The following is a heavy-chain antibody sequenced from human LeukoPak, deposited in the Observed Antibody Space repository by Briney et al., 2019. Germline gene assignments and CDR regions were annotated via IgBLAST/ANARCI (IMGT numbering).Heavy chain of an antibody. CDR2: IYYSGST. V-gene: IGHV4-59*01. Sequence: SETLSLTCTVSGGSISSYYWSWIRQPPGKGLEWIGYIYYSGSTNYNPSLKSRVTISVDTSKNQFSLKLSSVTAADTAVYYCAGSYGSAPIDYWGQGTLVTVSS. CDR3: AGSYGSAPIDY. D-gene: IGHD3-10*01. CDR1: GGSISSYY. J-gene: IGHJ4*02.